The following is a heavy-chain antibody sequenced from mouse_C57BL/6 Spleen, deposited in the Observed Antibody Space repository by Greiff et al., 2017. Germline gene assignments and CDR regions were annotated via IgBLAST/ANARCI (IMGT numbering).Heavy chain of an antibody. J-gene: IGHJ3*01. D-gene: IGHD2-3*01. V-gene: IGHV10-1*01. CDR1: GFSFNTYA. Sequence: EVKLVESGGGLVQPKGSLKLSCAASGFSFNTYAMNWVRQAPGKGLEWVARIRSKSNNYATYYADSVKDRVTISRDDSESMLYLQMNNLKTEDTAVYYCVRGGWLPPFAYWGQGTLVTVSA. CDR2: IRSKSNNYAT. CDR3: VRGGWLPPFAY.